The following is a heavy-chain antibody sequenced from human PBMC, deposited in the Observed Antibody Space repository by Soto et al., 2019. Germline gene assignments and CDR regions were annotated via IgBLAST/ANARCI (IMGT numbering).Heavy chain of an antibody. Sequence: GGSLRLSCAATGFTFSDYYMSWIRQAPGKGLEWVSYISSRSSTIFYADSVKGRFTISRDNVKNSLYLQMNSLRAEDTAVYYCASGTNGAFFVYWGQGILVTVSS. V-gene: IGHV3-11*01. D-gene: IGHD2-8*01. CDR2: ISSRSSTI. CDR1: GFTFSDYY. J-gene: IGHJ4*02. CDR3: ASGTNGAFFVY.